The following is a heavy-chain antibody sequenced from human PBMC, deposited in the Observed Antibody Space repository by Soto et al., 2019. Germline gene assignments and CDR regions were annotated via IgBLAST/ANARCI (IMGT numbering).Heavy chain of an antibody. CDR1: GGSISSYY. Sequence: SETLSLTCTVSGGSISSYYWSWIRQPPGKGLEWIGYIYYSGSTNYNPSLKSRVTISVDTSKNQFSLKLSSVTAADTAVYYCARDPYYYDSSGYNDAFDIWGQGTMVTVSS. V-gene: IGHV4-59*01. CDR3: ARDPYYYDSSGYNDAFDI. CDR2: IYYSGST. J-gene: IGHJ3*02. D-gene: IGHD3-22*01.